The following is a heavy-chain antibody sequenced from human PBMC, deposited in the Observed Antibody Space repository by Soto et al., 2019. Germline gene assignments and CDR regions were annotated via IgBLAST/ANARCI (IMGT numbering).Heavy chain of an antibody. V-gene: IGHV1-18*01. CDR2: ISPYNGNS. CDR1: GYPFTNYG. CDR3: ARDELDCPNGVCFTGSYYYYHYGMDV. Sequence: QVQLVQSGAEVEKPGASVKVSCKASGYPFTNYGLTWVRQAPGQGLEWVGWISPYNGNSNHAQKLHGRVTLTTDTSTTTAYMELRSLRSDDTAVYYCARDELDCPNGVCFTGSYYYYHYGMDVWGQGTTVTVSS. J-gene: IGHJ6*02. D-gene: IGHD2-8*01.